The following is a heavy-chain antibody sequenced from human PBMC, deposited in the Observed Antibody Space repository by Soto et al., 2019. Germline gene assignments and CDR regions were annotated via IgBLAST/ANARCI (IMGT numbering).Heavy chain of an antibody. CDR2: IYHSGST. Sequence: SETLSLTXAVSGGSISSSNWWSWVRQPPGKGLEWIGEIYHSGSTNYNPSLKSRVTISVDKSKNQFSLKLSSVTAADTAVYYCARVVYDILTGYQVYGMDVWGQGTTVTVSS. V-gene: IGHV4-4*02. D-gene: IGHD3-9*01. CDR1: GGSISSSNW. CDR3: ARVVYDILTGYQVYGMDV. J-gene: IGHJ6*02.